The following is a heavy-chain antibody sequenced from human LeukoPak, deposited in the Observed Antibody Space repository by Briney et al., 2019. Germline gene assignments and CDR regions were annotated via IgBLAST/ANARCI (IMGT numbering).Heavy chain of an antibody. V-gene: IGHV3-53*01. CDR3: AKDPYGSGSYIDY. J-gene: IGHJ4*02. CDR2: IYSGGST. Sequence: PGGSLRLSCAASGFTVSSNYMSWVRQAPGKGLEWVSVIYSGGSTYYADSVKGRFTISRDNSKNTLYLQMNSLRAEDTAVYYCAKDPYGSGSYIDYWGQGTLVTVSS. CDR1: GFTVSSNY. D-gene: IGHD3-10*01.